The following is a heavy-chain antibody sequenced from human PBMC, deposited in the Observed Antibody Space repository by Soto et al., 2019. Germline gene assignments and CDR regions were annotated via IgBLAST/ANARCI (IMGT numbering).Heavy chain of an antibody. CDR2: ITGGGTTI. J-gene: IGHJ4*02. CDR3: ARGYSGGWSRGGYFDY. CDR1: GFTFSSHE. D-gene: IGHD6-19*01. V-gene: IGHV3-48*03. Sequence: LRLSCAASGFTFSSHEMNWVRQAPGKGLEWVSHITGGGTTIYYAASVRGRFTTSRDNAKSSLNLQMNSLRAEDTAVYYCARGYSGGWSRGGYFDYWGQGILVTVS.